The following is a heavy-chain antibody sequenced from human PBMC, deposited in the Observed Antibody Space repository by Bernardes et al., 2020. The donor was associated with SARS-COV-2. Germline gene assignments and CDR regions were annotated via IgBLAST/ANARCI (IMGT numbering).Heavy chain of an antibody. CDR1: GYTFTSYG. J-gene: IGHJ4*02. V-gene: IGHV1-18*04. Sequence: SVKVSCKASGYTFTSYGISWVRQAPGQGLEWMGWISAYNGNTNYAQKLQGRVTMTTDTSTSTAYMELRSLRSDDTAVYYCARDLGIAVAGEFDYWGEGTLVTVSS. D-gene: IGHD6-19*01. CDR2: ISAYNGNT. CDR3: ARDLGIAVAGEFDY.